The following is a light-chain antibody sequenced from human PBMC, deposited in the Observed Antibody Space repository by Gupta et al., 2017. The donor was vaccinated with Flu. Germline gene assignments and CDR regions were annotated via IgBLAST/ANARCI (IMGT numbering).Light chain of an antibody. CDR3: CSYAGRGTLV. V-gene: IGLV2-11*01. Sequence: QSALTQPRSVSGSPGQSVTFSCTGTSGDVGGYNYVSWYQQYPGKAPKLMIYDVTQRPSGVPDRFSGSKSGDTASLTISGLEAEDEADYYCCSYAGRGTLVFGGGTKLTV. CDR1: SGDVGGYNY. J-gene: IGLJ2*01. CDR2: DVT.